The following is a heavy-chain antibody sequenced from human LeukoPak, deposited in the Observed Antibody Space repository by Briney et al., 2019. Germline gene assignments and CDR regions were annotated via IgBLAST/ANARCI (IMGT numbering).Heavy chain of an antibody. Sequence: GGSLKPSCEPSELTFEDNAMHWVRQAPGKGLEWVQGISWNSGSIGYADSVKGRFTISRDNAKNSLYLQMNSLRAEDTALYYCAKGQQQLPRRGAFDIWGQGTMVTVSS. CDR2: ISWNSGSI. V-gene: IGHV3-9*01. CDR3: AKGQQQLPRRGAFDI. J-gene: IGHJ3*02. CDR1: ELTFEDNA. D-gene: IGHD6-13*01.